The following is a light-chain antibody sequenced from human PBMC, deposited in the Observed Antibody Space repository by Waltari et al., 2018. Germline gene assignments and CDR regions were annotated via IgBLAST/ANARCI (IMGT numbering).Light chain of an antibody. J-gene: IGKJ5*01. CDR2: DAS. Sequence: DIQMTQSPSSLSASVGDRVTITCQASQDISNYLNWYLQKPGKAPKLLIYDASNLETGVPSRFSGSGSGTDFTFTISSLQPEDIATYYCQQYDNLFTFGQGTRLEIK. CDR3: QQYDNLFT. V-gene: IGKV1-33*01. CDR1: QDISNY.